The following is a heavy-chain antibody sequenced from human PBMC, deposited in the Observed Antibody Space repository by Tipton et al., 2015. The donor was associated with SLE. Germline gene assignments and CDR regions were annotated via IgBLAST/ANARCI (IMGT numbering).Heavy chain of an antibody. Sequence: TLSLTCIVSGDSISSSSYYWGWIRQPPGKGLEWVGTVYYTGNTFYNPSLKSRVTISVDTSKNQFSLNLSSVTAADTAVYYCARDEYRYDTTGYHLLGHFDFWGQGTLATVSS. J-gene: IGHJ4*02. V-gene: IGHV4-39*07. CDR3: ARDEYRYDTTGYHLLGHFDF. CDR2: VYYTGNT. D-gene: IGHD3-22*01. CDR1: GDSISSSSYY.